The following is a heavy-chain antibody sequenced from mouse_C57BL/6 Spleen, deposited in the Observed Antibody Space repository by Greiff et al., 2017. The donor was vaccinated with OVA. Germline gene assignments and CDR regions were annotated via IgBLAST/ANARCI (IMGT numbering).Heavy chain of an antibody. J-gene: IGHJ4*01. Sequence: VQLQESGAELAKPGASVKLSCKASGYTFTSYWMHWVKQRPGQGLEWIGYINPSSGYTKYNQKFNDKATLTADKSSSTAYMQLSSLTYEDSAVDYCARGTTVVEVDYWGQGTSVTVSS. CDR2: INPSSGYT. V-gene: IGHV1-7*01. D-gene: IGHD1-1*01. CDR3: ARGTTVVEVDY. CDR1: GYTFTSYW.